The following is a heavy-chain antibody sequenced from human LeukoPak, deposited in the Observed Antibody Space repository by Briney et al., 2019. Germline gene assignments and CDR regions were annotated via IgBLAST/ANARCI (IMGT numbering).Heavy chain of an antibody. CDR3: ARVKAVAVGGDLAFDY. V-gene: IGHV1-46*01. D-gene: IGHD6-19*01. J-gene: IGHJ4*02. CDR2: INPSGGST. CDR1: GYTFTSYY. Sequence: ASVKVSCKASGYTFTSYYMHWVRQAPGQGLEWMGIINPSGGSTSYAQKFQGRVTMTRDMSTSTVYMELSSLRSEDTAVYYCARVKAVAVGGDLAFDYWGQGTLVTVSS.